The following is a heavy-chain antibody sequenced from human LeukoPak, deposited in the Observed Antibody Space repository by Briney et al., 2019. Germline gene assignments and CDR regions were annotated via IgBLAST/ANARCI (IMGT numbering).Heavy chain of an antibody. CDR2: INHSGST. V-gene: IGHV4-34*01. CDR3: ARIGDLDAFDI. D-gene: IGHD2-21*02. CDR1: GGSFSGYY. Sequence: SETLSLTCAVYGGSFSGYYWSWIRQPPGKGLEWIGEINHSGSTNYSPSLKSRVTISVDTSKNQFSLNLSSVTAADTAVHYCARIGDLDAFDIWGQGTMVTVSS. J-gene: IGHJ3*02.